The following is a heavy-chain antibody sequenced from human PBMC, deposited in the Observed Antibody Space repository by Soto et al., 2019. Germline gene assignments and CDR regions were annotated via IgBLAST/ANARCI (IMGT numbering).Heavy chain of an antibody. CDR2: IYYSGST. CDR3: AIGYSSGWVDY. Sequence: TLSLTCTVSGGSISSYYWSWIRQPPGKGLEWIGYIYYSGSTNYNPSLKSRVTISVDTSKNQFSLKLSSVTAADTAVYYCAIGYSSGWVDYWGQGTLVTVSS. D-gene: IGHD6-19*01. V-gene: IGHV4-59*01. J-gene: IGHJ4*02. CDR1: GGSISSYY.